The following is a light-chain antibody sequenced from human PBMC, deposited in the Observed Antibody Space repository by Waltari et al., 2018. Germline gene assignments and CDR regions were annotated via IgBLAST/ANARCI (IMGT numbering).Light chain of an antibody. Sequence: EIVMTQSPATLSVSPGERATLSCRASERVSSNLAWYQQRAGQAPRLLIYGASTRATGIPARFSGSGSGTEFTLTISSLQSEDFAVYFCQHYNNLPLTFGGGTKVEIK. J-gene: IGKJ4*01. CDR2: GAS. CDR3: QHYNNLPLT. V-gene: IGKV3-15*01. CDR1: ERVSSN.